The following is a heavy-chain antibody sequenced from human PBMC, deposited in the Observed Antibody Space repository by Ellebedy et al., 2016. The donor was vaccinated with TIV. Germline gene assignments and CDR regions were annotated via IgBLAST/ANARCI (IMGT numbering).Heavy chain of an antibody. CDR1: GFTFGDYA. V-gene: IGHV3-49*03. J-gene: IGHJ4*02. CDR2: IRSKAYGGTT. Sequence: GESLKISCTASGFTFGDYAMSWFRQAPGKGLEWVGFIRSKAYGGTTEYAASVKGRFTISRDDSKSIAYLQMNSLKTEDTAVYYCTRDVLRFLEWLFSGDYWGQGTLVTVSS. D-gene: IGHD3-3*01. CDR3: TRDVLRFLEWLFSGDY.